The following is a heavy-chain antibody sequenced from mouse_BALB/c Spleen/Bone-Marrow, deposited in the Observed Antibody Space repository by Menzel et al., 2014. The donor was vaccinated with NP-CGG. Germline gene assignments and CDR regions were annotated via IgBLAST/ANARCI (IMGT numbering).Heavy chain of an antibody. D-gene: IGHD1-1*01. V-gene: IGHV1-54*03. CDR2: INPGSGGT. CDR3: ARSRDYYDNNSFAY. CDR1: GYVFTDFL. J-gene: IGHJ3*01. Sequence: QVQLKESGAELVRLGTSLKVSCQASGYVFTDFLLEWVKQRPGQGLEWVGVINPGSGGTNYNEKFKDKATLTADRSSSTAYMQLSSLTSDDSAVYFCARSRDYYDNNSFAYWGQGTLVTVSA.